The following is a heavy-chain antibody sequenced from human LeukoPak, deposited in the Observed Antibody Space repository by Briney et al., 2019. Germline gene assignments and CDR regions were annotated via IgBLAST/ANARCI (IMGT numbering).Heavy chain of an antibody. CDR2: IYTSGST. D-gene: IGHD3-9*01. CDR1: GGSISSGSYY. J-gene: IGHJ6*03. V-gene: IGHV4-61*02. Sequence: SETLSLTCTVSGGSISSGSYYWSWIRQPAGKGLEWIGRIYTSGSTNYNPSLKSRVTISVDTSKNQFSLKLSSVTAADTAVYYCARELRYFDSTYYYYMDVWGKGTTVTISS. CDR3: ARELRYFDSTYYYYMDV.